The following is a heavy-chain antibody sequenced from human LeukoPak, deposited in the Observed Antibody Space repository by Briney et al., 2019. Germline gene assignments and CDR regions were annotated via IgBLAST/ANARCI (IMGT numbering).Heavy chain of an antibody. CDR1: GVSFSGYY. CDR2: INHSGST. J-gene: IGHJ4*02. Sequence: SETLSLTCAVYGVSFSGYYWSWIRQPPGKGLEWIGEINHSGSTNYNPSLKSRVTISVDTSKNQFSLKLSSVTAADTAVYYCARYGARTTMVRGVIKAAYYFDYWGQGTLVTVSS. CDR3: ARYGARTTMVRGVIKAAYYFDY. V-gene: IGHV4-34*01. D-gene: IGHD3-10*01.